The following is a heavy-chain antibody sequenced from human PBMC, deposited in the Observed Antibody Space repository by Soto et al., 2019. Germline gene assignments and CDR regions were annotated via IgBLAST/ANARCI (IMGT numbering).Heavy chain of an antibody. J-gene: IGHJ4*02. CDR1: GFTFSNYA. CDR3: AKCPAWGGGCERLDY. CDR2: ISDSGGST. D-gene: IGHD2-15*01. V-gene: IGHV3-23*01. Sequence: EVQLLESGGGLVQRGGSLRLSCAASGFTFSNYAMSWVRQAPGKGLEWVSLISDSGGSTYYAGSVKGRFTISRDNSKNTRYLQMNSLRAEDTAVYYCAKCPAWGGGCERLDYWGQGALVTVSS.